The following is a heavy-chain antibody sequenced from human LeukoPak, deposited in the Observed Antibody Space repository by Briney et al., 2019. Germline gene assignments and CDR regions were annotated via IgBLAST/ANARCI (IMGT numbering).Heavy chain of an antibody. J-gene: IGHJ4*02. Sequence: GGSLRLSCAASGFTFSSYSMNWVRQAPGKCLEWVSSISRSSNYIYYADSVKGRFTISRDNAKNSLYLQINSLRAEDTSVYYCARGENNYGYYYFDYWGQGTLVTVSS. CDR2: ISRSSNYI. CDR1: GFTFSSYS. V-gene: IGHV3-21*01. CDR3: ARGENNYGYYYFDY. D-gene: IGHD5-24*01.